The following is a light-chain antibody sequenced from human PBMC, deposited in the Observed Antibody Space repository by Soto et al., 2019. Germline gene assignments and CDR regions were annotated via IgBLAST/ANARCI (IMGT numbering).Light chain of an antibody. CDR2: ANI. Sequence: QSWLTQPPSVSGAPGHRFTISCTRSISNIGAGYDVPWYQQRPGAAPKLLISANINRPSGVPDRFSGSKSGTSASLAITGLPADDEGDYYCPSYDRTLRASYVFGTGTKVTVL. CDR3: PSYDRTLRASYV. J-gene: IGLJ1*01. CDR1: ISNIGAGYD. V-gene: IGLV1-40*01.